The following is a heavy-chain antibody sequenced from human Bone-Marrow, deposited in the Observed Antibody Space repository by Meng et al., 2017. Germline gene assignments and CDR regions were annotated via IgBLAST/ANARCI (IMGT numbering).Heavy chain of an antibody. V-gene: IGHV1-69*06. CDR3: NLRRHSSSAYYYFDY. Sequence: VKVSCKASGDTFSSYAISWVRQAPGQGLEWMGGIIPIFGTANYAQKFQGRVTITADKSTSTAYMELSSLRSEDTAVYYCNLRRHSSSAYYYFDYWGQGTLVTVSS. CDR2: IIPIFGTA. CDR1: GDTFSSYA. D-gene: IGHD6-6*01. J-gene: IGHJ4*02.